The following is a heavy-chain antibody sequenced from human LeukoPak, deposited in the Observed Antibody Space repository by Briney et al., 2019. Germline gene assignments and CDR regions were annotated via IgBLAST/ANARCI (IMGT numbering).Heavy chain of an antibody. V-gene: IGHV3-23*01. Sequence: GGSLRLSCAASGFTFSSYAMSWVRQAPGKGLEWVSAISGSGGSTYYADPVKGRFTISRDNSKNTLYLQMNSLRAEDTAVYYCAPDVDTAMASFDYWGQGTLVAVSS. D-gene: IGHD5-18*01. CDR2: ISGSGGST. CDR1: GFTFSSYA. J-gene: IGHJ4*02. CDR3: APDVDTAMASFDY.